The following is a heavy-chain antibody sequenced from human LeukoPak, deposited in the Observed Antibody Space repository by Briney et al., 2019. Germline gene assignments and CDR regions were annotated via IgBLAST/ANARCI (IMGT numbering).Heavy chain of an antibody. V-gene: IGHV3-23*01. Sequence: GGSLRLSCAASGFTFSSYAMSWVRQAPGKGLEWVSAISGSGGSTYYADSVKGRFTISRDNSKNTLYLQMNSLRAGDTAVYYCAKRRFGELFSPFDYWGQGTLVTVSS. J-gene: IGHJ4*02. CDR1: GFTFSSYA. CDR3: AKRRFGELFSPFDY. CDR2: ISGSGGST. D-gene: IGHD3-10*01.